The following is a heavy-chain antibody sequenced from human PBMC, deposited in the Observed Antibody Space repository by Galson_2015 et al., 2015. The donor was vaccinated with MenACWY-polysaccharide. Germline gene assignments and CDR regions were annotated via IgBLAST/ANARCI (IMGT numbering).Heavy chain of an antibody. V-gene: IGHV3-7*01. Sequence: SLRLSCAASGFTFSNYWMSWVRQSPGKGLEWVANIKQDGSDKNYVDSVKGRFTISRDNAKNSLYLQMNSLRAEDTAVYYCARGHYGMDVWGQGTTVTVS. CDR3: ARGHYGMDV. CDR1: GFTFSNYW. J-gene: IGHJ6*02. CDR2: IKQDGSDK.